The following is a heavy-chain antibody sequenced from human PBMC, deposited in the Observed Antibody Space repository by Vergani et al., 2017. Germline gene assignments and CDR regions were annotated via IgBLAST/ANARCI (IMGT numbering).Heavy chain of an antibody. D-gene: IGHD3-10*01. J-gene: IGHJ4*02. Sequence: EVQLVESGGGLVQPGTSLRLSCAVSGFTFDDYAMHWVRQIPGKGPEWVSGVSWNSGVSDYVDSVKGRFTISRDNDKNSLYLQMNSLRSEDTAFYYCVKDIEPHYGSGSLFDLWGQGILVIVSS. V-gene: IGHV3-9*01. CDR2: VSWNSGVS. CDR1: GFTFDDYA. CDR3: VKDIEPHYGSGSLFDL.